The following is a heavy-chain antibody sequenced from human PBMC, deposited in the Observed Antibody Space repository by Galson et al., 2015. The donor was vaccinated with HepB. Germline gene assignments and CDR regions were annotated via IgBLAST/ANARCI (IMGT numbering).Heavy chain of an antibody. V-gene: IGHV1-3*01. J-gene: IGHJ4*02. D-gene: IGHD3-9*01. Sequence: SVKVSCKASGYKFSAYAIHWVRQAPGQGLEWMGWLNAGDGNTRYSQKFQGRVTFNRDTSASTAQMELSSLRPEDTAVFYCARVGDHYDILTGYPTDFEYWGQGTLVTVAS. CDR1: GYKFSAYA. CDR3: ARVGDHYDILTGYPTDFEY. CDR2: LNAGDGNT.